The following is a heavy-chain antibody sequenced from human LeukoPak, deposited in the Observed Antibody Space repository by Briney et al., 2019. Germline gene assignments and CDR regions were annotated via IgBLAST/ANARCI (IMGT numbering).Heavy chain of an antibody. D-gene: IGHD4-23*01. CDR2: ISWNSGRI. Sequence: GGSLRLSCAASGFTFDVYAMHWVRQAPGKGLEWVSGISWNSGRIGYADSVKGRFTISRDNAKNTLYLQMNSLRAEDTAVYYCARDYGGSSPFDYWGQGTLVTVSS. CDR1: GFTFDVYA. CDR3: ARDYGGSSPFDY. J-gene: IGHJ4*02. V-gene: IGHV3-9*01.